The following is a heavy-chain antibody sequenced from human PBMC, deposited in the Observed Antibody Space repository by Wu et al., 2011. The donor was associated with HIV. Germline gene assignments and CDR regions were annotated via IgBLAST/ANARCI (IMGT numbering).Heavy chain of an antibody. CDR2: IIPMFNTA. CDR1: GGSFSSYA. J-gene: IGHJ1*01. D-gene: IGHD2/OR15-2a*01. V-gene: IGHV1-69*14. Sequence: QVQVVQSGAEVKKPGSSVKVSCKASGGSFSSYAVSWVRLAPRQGLEWMGRIIPMFNTATYAQKFQSRLTLTADKSTSTAYMELSSLRSEDTAVYYCATDPTIVGEGWGQGTGSPSPQ. CDR3: ATDPTIVGEG.